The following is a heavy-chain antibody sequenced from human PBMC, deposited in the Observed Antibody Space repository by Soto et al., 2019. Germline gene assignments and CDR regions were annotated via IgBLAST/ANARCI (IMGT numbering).Heavy chain of an antibody. CDR2: IYYSGST. CDR3: AXXXXXXXXDSSGYLGAFDI. Sequence: SEKLSLTCTVSGGSISSYYWSWIRQPPGKGLEWIGYIYYSGSTNYNPSLKSRVTISVDTSKNQFSLKLSSVTAADTAVYYCAXXXXXXXXDSSGYLGAFDIWGQGTMVTVSS. D-gene: IGHD3-22*01. CDR1: GGSISSYY. J-gene: IGHJ3*02. V-gene: IGHV4-59*01.